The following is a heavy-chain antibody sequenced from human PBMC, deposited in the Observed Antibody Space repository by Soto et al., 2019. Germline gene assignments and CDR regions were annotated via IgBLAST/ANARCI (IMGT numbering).Heavy chain of an antibody. CDR2: IYYSGST. Sequence: PSETLSLTCTVSGGSITSGSYYWGWSRQPPGQGLEWIGSIYYSGSTYYNPSLKSRVTISVDTSKNQFSLKLSSVTAADTAVYYCARDWGITGTWAYYYGMDVWGQGTTVTVSS. D-gene: IGHD1-20*01. V-gene: IGHV4-39*01. CDR1: GGSITSGSYY. CDR3: ARDWGITGTWAYYYGMDV. J-gene: IGHJ6*02.